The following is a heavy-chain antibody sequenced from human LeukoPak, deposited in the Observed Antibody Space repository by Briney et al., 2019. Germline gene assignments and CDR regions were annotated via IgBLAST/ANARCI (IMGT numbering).Heavy chain of an antibody. CDR2: TSAYNGNT. Sequence: ASVKVSCKASGYTFTSYGISWVRQAPGQGLEWMGWTSAYNGNTNYAQKLQGRVTMTTDTSTSTAYMELRSLRSDDTAVYYCAREPDYGGAFDYWGQGTLDTVSS. D-gene: IGHD4-17*01. CDR1: GYTFTSYG. CDR3: AREPDYGGAFDY. J-gene: IGHJ4*02. V-gene: IGHV1-18*01.